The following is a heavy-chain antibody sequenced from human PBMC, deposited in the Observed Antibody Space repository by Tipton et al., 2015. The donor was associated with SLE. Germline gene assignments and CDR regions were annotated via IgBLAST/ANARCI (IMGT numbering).Heavy chain of an antibody. J-gene: IGHJ4*02. V-gene: IGHV4-34*01. Sequence: TLSLTCTVSGGSISSYYWSWIRQPPGKGLEWIGEINHSGSTNYNPSLKSRVTISVDTAENQFSLKLSSVTAADTAVYYCARGRVAGTGFDYWGQGTLVTVSS. CDR1: GGSISSYY. CDR3: ARGRVAGTGFDY. D-gene: IGHD6-19*01. CDR2: INHSGST.